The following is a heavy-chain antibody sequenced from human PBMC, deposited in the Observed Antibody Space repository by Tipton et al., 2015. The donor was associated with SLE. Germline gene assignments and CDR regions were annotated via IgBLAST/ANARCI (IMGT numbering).Heavy chain of an antibody. Sequence: GLVKPSQTLSLTCAISGDSVSSNSAAWNWIRQSPSRGLEWLGRTYYRSKWYYDYAVSVKSRITISPDTSKNQFSLKLRSVTAADTAVYYCARVARYSGSWHVDYFDYWGRGTLVTVSS. V-gene: IGHV6-1*01. J-gene: IGHJ4*02. CDR1: GDSVSSNSAA. CDR3: ARVARYSGSWHVDYFDY. CDR2: TYYRSKWYY. D-gene: IGHD6-25*01.